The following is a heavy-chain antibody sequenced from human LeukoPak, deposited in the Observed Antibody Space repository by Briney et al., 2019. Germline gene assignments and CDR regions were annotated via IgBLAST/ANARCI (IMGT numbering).Heavy chain of an antibody. CDR1: GFTFSSYA. CDR3: ARRGADYYDGKDYFDY. Sequence: GGSLRLSCAASGFTFSSYAMSWVRQAPGKGLEWVSAISGSGGSTYYADSVKGRFTISRDNAKNSLYLQMNSLRAEDTAVYYCARRGADYYDGKDYFDYWGREPWSPSPQ. V-gene: IGHV3-23*01. J-gene: IGHJ4*02. D-gene: IGHD3-22*01. CDR2: ISGSGGST.